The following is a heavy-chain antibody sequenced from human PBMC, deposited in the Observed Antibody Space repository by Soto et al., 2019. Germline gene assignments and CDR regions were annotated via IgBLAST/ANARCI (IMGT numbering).Heavy chain of an antibody. D-gene: IGHD1-7*01. CDR3: ARVGNYDIWGWFDP. CDR1: GFTVSSNY. J-gene: IGHJ5*02. V-gene: IGHV3-66*01. CDR2: IYSGGST. Sequence: EVQLVESGGGLVQPGGSLRLSCAASGFTVSSNYMSWVRQAPGKGLEWVSVIYSGGSTYYADSVKGRSTSSRGNSTPALYLLLHSLRAEDTAGYDCARVGNYDIWGWFDPWGPGTRVTVSS.